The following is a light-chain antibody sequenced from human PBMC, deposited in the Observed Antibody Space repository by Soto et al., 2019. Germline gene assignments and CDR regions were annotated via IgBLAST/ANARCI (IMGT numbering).Light chain of an antibody. Sequence: DIQMTQSPSTPSASVGDRVTITCRASQSISTWLAWYQQKPGTAPKLLIYDASSLESGVPSRFSGSGSGTEFTLTISSLQPEDFASYYCQQYNSYSTFGQGTKVDIK. CDR2: DAS. CDR3: QQYNSYST. J-gene: IGKJ1*01. V-gene: IGKV1-5*01. CDR1: QSISTW.